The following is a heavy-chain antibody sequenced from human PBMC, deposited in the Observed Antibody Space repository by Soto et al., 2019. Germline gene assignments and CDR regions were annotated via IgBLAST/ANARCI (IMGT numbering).Heavy chain of an antibody. CDR3: AKNYDSSGYEY. CDR1: GFTFSSYG. CDR2: ISYDGSNK. V-gene: IGHV3-30*18. D-gene: IGHD3-22*01. Sequence: QTGGSLRLSCAASGFTFSSYGMHWVRQAPGKGLEWVAVISYDGSNKYYADSVKGRFTISRDNSKNTLYLQMNSLRAEDTAVYYCAKNYDSSGYEYWGQGTLVTVSS. J-gene: IGHJ4*02.